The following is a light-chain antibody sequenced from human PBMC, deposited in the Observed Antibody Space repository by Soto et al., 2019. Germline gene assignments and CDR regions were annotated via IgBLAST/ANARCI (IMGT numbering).Light chain of an antibody. CDR3: QQYNTYWT. CDR1: RSISTW. V-gene: IGKV1-5*01. J-gene: IGKJ1*01. Sequence: DIQMTQSPSTLSASVGDRVTITCRASRSISTWLAWYQQKPGKAPNLLIYDASSLESGVPSRFSGSGSGTEFTLTISSLQPDDCATYYCQQYNTYWTFGQGTKVEIK. CDR2: DAS.